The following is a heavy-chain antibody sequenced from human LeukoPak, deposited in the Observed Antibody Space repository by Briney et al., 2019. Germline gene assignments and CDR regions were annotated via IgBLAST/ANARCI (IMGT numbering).Heavy chain of an antibody. CDR1: GISFSNAW. D-gene: IGHD3-16*01. Sequence: PGESLRLSCAGSGISFSNAWMSWVRQAPGKGLEWVGRITRKIDGETTDYAAPVKGRFTISRDDSKNTLYLQMNSLKTEDTAVYYCTTDLLMKTKTWGQGTLVTVSS. J-gene: IGHJ4*02. V-gene: IGHV3-15*01. CDR2: ITRKIDGETT. CDR3: TTDLLMKTKT.